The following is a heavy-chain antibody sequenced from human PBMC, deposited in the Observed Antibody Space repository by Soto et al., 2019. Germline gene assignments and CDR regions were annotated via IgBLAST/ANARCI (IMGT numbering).Heavy chain of an antibody. CDR3: ARGVGSSSWYYYYGLDV. CDR1: GYTFTGYY. D-gene: IGHD6-13*01. Sequence: ASVKVSCKASGYTFTGYYMHWVRQAPGQGLEWMGWINPNSGGTKYAQKFQGWVTMTRDTSTSTTYMNLSRLRSDDTAVYYCARGVGSSSWYYYYGLDVWGQGTTVTVSS. J-gene: IGHJ6*02. V-gene: IGHV1-2*04. CDR2: INPNSGGT.